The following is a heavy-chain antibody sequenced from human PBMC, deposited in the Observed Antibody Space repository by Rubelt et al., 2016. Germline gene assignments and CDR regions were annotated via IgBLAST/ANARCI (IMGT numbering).Heavy chain of an antibody. V-gene: IGHV3-72*01. D-gene: IGHD2-21*02. Sequence: GGEWVGRTRNKANSYTTEYAASVKGRFTISRDDSKNSLYRQMNSLKTEDTAVYYCARVSYCGGDCYYPDQPDDYWGLGTLVTVSS. CDR3: ARVSYCGGDCYYPDQPDDY. CDR2: TRNKANSYTT. J-gene: IGHJ4*02.